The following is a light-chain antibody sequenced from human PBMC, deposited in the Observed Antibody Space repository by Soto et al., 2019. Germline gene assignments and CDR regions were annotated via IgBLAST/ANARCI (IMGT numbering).Light chain of an antibody. Sequence: DIPMTQSPSSLSASLGDRVTITCQASQAISKYLHWYHQRPGKAPILVIYDASNLGAGAPSRFSGGGSGTSFSLTISSLQPEDIGTYFCQQYNNLPYTFGQGTKLDIK. J-gene: IGKJ2*01. CDR3: QQYNNLPYT. CDR1: QAISKY. V-gene: IGKV1-33*01. CDR2: DAS.